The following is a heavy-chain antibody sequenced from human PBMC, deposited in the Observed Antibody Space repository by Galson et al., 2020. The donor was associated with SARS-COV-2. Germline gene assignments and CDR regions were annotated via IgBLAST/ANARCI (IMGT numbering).Heavy chain of an antibody. CDR3: VRDRYCTTTTCYNWFAP. CDR2: ISFDGNTE. J-gene: IGHJ5*02. Sequence: GGTLSLSCAASAFMFNTFGMHWVRQGPGKGLEWMAFISFDGNTEYYADSVKGRFTVSRDNSNNKLYLQMNNLRADDTAVYYCVRDRYCTTTTCYNWFAPWGQGTLVTVSS. V-gene: IGHV3-33*05. CDR1: AFMFNTFG. D-gene: IGHD2-2*02.